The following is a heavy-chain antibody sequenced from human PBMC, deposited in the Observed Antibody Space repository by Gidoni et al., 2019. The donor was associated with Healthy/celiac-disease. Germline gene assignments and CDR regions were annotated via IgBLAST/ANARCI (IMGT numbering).Heavy chain of an antibody. CDR1: GVTFSSYA. V-gene: IGHV3-23*01. J-gene: IGHJ4*02. CDR3: AKVPTVTVSFFDY. Sequence: EVQLLEYGGGLVQPGGSLRLACAASGVTFSSYAMSWVRQAPGRGLEWVSAISCSGGSTYYPASVKRRFTTSRDNSNNTLFLQITSLSAEDTALYYCAKVPTVTVSFFDYWGQGTLVTVSS. D-gene: IGHD4-17*01. CDR2: ISCSGGST.